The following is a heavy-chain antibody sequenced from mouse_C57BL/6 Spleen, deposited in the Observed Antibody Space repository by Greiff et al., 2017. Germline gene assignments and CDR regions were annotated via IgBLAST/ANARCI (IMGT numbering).Heavy chain of an antibody. Sequence: EVKLMESGGDLVKPGGSLKLSCAASGFTFSSYGMSWVRQTPDKRLEWVATISSGGSYTYYPDSVKGQFTITRDNAKNTLYLQMSSLKSEDTAMYYCARQLDYWGQGTLVTVSA. CDR1: GFTFSSYG. J-gene: IGHJ3*01. V-gene: IGHV5-6*01. CDR3: ARQLDY. CDR2: ISSGGSYT.